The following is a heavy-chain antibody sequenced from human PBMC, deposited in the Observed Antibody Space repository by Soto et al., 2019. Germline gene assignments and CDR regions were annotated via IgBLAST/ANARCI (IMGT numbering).Heavy chain of an antibody. V-gene: IGHV6-1*01. Sequence: SQTLSLTCSISGDSVSRNCAAWTWIRQSSSRRLEWLGRTYYRFKWYNDYAASVKSRITIIPDTSKNQFSLQLKSVTPEDTAVYYCARDRLRWSYYYYGMDVWGQGTTVTVSS. D-gene: IGHD4-17*01. CDR3: ARDRLRWSYYYYGMDV. CDR2: TYYRFKWYN. CDR1: GDSVSRNCAA. J-gene: IGHJ6*02.